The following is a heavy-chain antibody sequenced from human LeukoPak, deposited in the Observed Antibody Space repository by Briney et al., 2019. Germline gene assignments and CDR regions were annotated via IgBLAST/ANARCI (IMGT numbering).Heavy chain of an antibody. J-gene: IGHJ4*02. V-gene: IGHV4-4*02. CDR1: GGSISSTNW. Sequence: PSGTLSLTCTVSGGSISSTNWWSWVRQSPGKGLEWIGEIYHSGTTNYNPSLKSRVTISVDTSKNQFSLKLSSVTAADTAVYYCARGGYNYGYIYWGQGSLVTVSS. CDR3: ARGGYNYGYIY. CDR2: IYHSGTT. D-gene: IGHD5-18*01.